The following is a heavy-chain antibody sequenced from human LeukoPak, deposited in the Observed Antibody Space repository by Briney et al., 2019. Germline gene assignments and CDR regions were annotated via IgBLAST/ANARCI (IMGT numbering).Heavy chain of an antibody. J-gene: IGHJ4*02. CDR1: GYSFIDSY. CDR3: ARRPYFDSTGYNPPYDFDH. Sequence: PSDTLSLTCTVSGYSFIDSYWSLIRQAPGTALEWIGYIYYPVDTNYNPSLQSRVTISADISKKQFSLGLTSVTPGDTAVYYCARRPYFDSTGYNPPYDFDHWGQGLLVTVSS. D-gene: IGHD3-22*01. CDR2: IYYPVDT. V-gene: IGHV4-59*07.